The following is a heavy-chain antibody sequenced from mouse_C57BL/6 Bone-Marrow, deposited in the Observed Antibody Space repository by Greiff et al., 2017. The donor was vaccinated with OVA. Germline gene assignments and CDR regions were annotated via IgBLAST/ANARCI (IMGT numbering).Heavy chain of an antibody. Sequence: QVQLQQSDAELVKPGASVKISCKVSGYTFTDHTIHWMKQRPEQGLEWIGYIYPRDGSTKYNEKFKGKATLTADKSSSTAYMQLNSLTSEDSAVYFCARGGDYYGSIYYAMDYWGQEPQSPSPQ. V-gene: IGHV1-78*01. CDR3: ARGGDYYGSIYYAMDY. CDR1: GYTFTDHT. J-gene: IGHJ4*01. D-gene: IGHD1-1*01. CDR2: IYPRDGST.